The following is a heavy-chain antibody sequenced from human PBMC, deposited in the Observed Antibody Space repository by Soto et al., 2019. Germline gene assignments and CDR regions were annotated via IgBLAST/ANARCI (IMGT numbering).Heavy chain of an antibody. CDR1: GGSISSSSYY. V-gene: IGHV4-39*01. CDR3: ARHGYCSSTSCSSSYYYGMDV. CDR2: MYYSGST. Sequence: TSETLSLTCTVSGGSISSSSYYWGWIRQPPGKGLEWIGSMYYSGSTYFNPSLQSRVTISADTSKNQFSLKLSSVTAADTAVYYCARHGYCSSTSCSSSYYYGMDVWGQGTTVTVSS. D-gene: IGHD2-2*03. J-gene: IGHJ6*02.